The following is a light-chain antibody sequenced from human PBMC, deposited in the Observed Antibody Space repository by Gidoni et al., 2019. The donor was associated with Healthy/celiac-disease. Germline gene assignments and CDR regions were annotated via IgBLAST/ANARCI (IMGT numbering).Light chain of an antibody. CDR2: AAS. CDR3: QQSYSTPRT. CDR1: QSINSY. V-gene: IGKV1-39*01. Sequence: DLQMTPSPSSLSASVGDRVTITCRTSQSINSYLNWYQQKPGKDPKLLIHAASSLQSGVPSRFSGSGSGTDFTLTISSLQPEDFATYYCQQSYSTPRTFGQGTKVEIK. J-gene: IGKJ1*01.